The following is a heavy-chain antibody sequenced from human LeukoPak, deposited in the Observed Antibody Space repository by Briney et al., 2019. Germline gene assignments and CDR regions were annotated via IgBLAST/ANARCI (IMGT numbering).Heavy chain of an antibody. D-gene: IGHD6-13*01. CDR3: ARVEQQLVHGSLDYFDY. CDR2: IYHSGST. V-gene: IGHV4-4*02. CDR1: GGSISSSNW. J-gene: IGHJ4*02. Sequence: AETLTLTCAVSGGSISSSNWWSWVRQPPGEGLEWIGVIYHSGSTNYKPSLKSRVTISVDKSKNQFSLKLSSVTAADTAVYYCARVEQQLVHGSLDYFDYWGQGTLVTVSS.